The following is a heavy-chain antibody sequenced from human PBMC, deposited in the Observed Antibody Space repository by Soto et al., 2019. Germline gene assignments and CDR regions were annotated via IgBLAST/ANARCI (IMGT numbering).Heavy chain of an antibody. Sequence: GASVKVSCKASGYTFTGYYMHWVRQAPGQGLERMGWINPNSGGTNYAQKFQGWVTMTRDTSISTAYMELSRLRSDDTAVYYCARDSFSDRYCSSTSCPRGVIKARPTTYNWFVSSGQGPLLTVST. V-gene: IGHV1-2*04. D-gene: IGHD2-2*01. J-gene: IGHJ5*01. CDR1: GYTFTGYY. CDR2: INPNSGGT. CDR3: ARDSFSDRYCSSTSCPRGVIKARPTTYNWFVS.